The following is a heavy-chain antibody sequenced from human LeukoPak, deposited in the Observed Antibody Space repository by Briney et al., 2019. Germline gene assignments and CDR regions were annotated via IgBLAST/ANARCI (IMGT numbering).Heavy chain of an antibody. Sequence: GGSLRLSCAASGFTFSYVWMSWVRQAPGKGLEWVSAISGSGGSTYHADSVKGRFTISRDNSKNTLYLQMNSLRAEDTAVYYCAKVHPTELWPFDYWGQGTLVTVSS. CDR3: AKVHPTELWPFDY. CDR2: ISGSGGST. V-gene: IGHV3-23*01. D-gene: IGHD5-18*01. J-gene: IGHJ4*02. CDR1: GFTFSYV.